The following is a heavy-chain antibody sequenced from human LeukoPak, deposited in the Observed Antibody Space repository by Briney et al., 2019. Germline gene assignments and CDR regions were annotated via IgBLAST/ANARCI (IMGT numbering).Heavy chain of an antibody. CDR1: GFAFSSYS. J-gene: IGHJ4*02. CDR3: AKDLLSGLWFGELPPFDY. D-gene: IGHD3-10*01. V-gene: IGHV3-21*04. CDR2: ISSGSSYI. Sequence: GGSLRLSCAASGFAFSSYSMNWVRQAPGKGLEWVSSISSGSSYIYYADSVKGRFTISRDNSKNTLYLQMNSLRAEDTAVYYCAKDLLSGLWFGELPPFDYWGQGTLVTVSS.